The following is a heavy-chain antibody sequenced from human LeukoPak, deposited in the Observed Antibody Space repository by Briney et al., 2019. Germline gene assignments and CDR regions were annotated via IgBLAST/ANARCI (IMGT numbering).Heavy chain of an antibody. V-gene: IGHV3-23*01. J-gene: IGHJ5*02. CDR2: ISGSGGST. CDR1: GFTFSSYA. Sequence: GGSLRLSCAASGFTFSSYAMSWVRQAPGKGLEWVSAISGSGGSTYYADSVKGRFTISRDNSKNTLYLQMNSLRAEDAAVYYCAKSYGSGSYGLFDPWGQGTLVTVSS. CDR3: AKSYGSGSYGLFDP. D-gene: IGHD3-10*01.